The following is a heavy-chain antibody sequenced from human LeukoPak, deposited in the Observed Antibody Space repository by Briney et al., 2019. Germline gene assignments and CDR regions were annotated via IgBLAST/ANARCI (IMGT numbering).Heavy chain of an antibody. CDR3: TRLTMVRGVIIDY. V-gene: IGHV3-73*01. Sequence: GGSLRLSCAASGFTFSGSAMHWVRQASGKGLEWVGRIRSKANSYATAYAASVKGRFTISRDDPKNTAYLQMNSLKTEDTAVYYCTRLTMVRGVIIDYWGQGTLVTVSS. D-gene: IGHD3-10*01. CDR2: IRSKANSYAT. CDR1: GFTFSGSA. J-gene: IGHJ4*02.